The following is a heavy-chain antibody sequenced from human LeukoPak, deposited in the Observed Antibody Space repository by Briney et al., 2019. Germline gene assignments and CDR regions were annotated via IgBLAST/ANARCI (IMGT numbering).Heavy chain of an antibody. Sequence: QTGGSLGLSCAASGFTFSTYSMNWVRRAPGKGLEWVSYISSGSGTIYYADSVKGRFTISRDNAKNSLYLQMDSLRDEDTAVYYCARDNLSPYWYFDLWGRGTLVTVSS. CDR2: ISSGSGTI. V-gene: IGHV3-48*02. CDR1: GFTFSTYS. CDR3: ARDNLSPYWYFDL. D-gene: IGHD1-14*01. J-gene: IGHJ2*01.